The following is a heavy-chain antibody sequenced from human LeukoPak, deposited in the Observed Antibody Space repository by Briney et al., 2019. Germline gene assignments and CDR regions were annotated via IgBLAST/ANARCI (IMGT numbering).Heavy chain of an antibody. Sequence: GGSLRLSCAASGFTFSSYSMNWVRQAPGKGLEWVSSISSSSSYIYYADSVKGRSTISRDNAKNSLYLQMNSLRAEDTAVYYCASYPGRDGYNYHYWGQGTLVTVSS. CDR2: ISSSSSYI. J-gene: IGHJ4*02. D-gene: IGHD5-24*01. CDR1: GFTFSSYS. CDR3: ASYPGRDGYNYHY. V-gene: IGHV3-21*01.